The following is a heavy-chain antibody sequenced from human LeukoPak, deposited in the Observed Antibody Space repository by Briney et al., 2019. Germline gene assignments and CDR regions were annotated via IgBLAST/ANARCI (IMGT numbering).Heavy chain of an antibody. CDR1: GFTVSSNY. V-gene: IGHV3-21*01. J-gene: IGHJ4*02. Sequence: PGGSLRLSCAASGFTVSSNYMSWVRQAPGKGLEWVSSISSSSSYIYYADSVKGRFTISRDNAKNSLYLQMNSLRAEDTAVYYCARVKASPYGGKTLYYFDYWGQGTLVTVSS. CDR2: ISSSSSYI. D-gene: IGHD4-23*01. CDR3: ARVKASPYGGKTLYYFDY.